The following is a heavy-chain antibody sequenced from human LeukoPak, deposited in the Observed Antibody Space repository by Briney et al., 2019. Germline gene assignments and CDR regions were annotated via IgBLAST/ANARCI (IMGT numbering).Heavy chain of an antibody. CDR1: GFTFSSYW. CDR2: TYTDGSST. V-gene: IGHV3-74*01. CDR3: ARVRKNYFSIDY. D-gene: IGHD1-14*01. J-gene: IGHJ4*02. Sequence: GGSLRLSCAASGFTFSSYWMYWVRQAPGKGLVWVSRTYTDGSSTSYADSVKGRFTISRDNAKNTLFLQMNSLRAEDTAVYYCARVRKNYFSIDYWGQGTLVTVSS.